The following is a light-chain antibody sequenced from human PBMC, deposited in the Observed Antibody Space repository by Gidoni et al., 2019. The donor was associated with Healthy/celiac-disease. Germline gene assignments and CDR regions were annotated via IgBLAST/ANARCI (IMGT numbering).Light chain of an antibody. V-gene: IGLV2-23*01. CDR2: EGS. CDR3: CSYAGSSTFDVV. J-gene: IGLJ2*01. CDR1: SSDVGSYNL. Sequence: QSALTQPASVSGSPRQSITISCTGTSSDVGSYNLVSWYQQHPGKAPKLMSYEGSKRPSGVSNRFSGSKSGNTASLTISGLQAEDEADYYCCSYAGSSTFDVVFGGGTKLTVL.